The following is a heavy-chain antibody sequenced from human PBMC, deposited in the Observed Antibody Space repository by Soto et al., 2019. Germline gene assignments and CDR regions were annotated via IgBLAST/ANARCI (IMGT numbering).Heavy chain of an antibody. V-gene: IGHV4-39*01. CDR2: VYYRGRS. CDR1: GVAVSSIKYY. D-gene: IGHD2-21*01. CDR3: VSQRNPAIHKAYPEY. J-gene: IGHJ4*02. Sequence: LSLTFTFSGVAVSSIKYYWGLSLQSPGKGLEWIGSVYYRGRSYSKSSVKRRITISVDTSKNQFSLNLNSVTASDKAIYYCVSQRNPAIHKAYPEYWGKG.